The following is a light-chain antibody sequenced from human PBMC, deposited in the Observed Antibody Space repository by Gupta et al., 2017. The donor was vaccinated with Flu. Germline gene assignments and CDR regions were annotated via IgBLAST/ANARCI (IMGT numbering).Light chain of an antibody. CDR2: TNN. CDR3: AAWDDSLNGWV. V-gene: IGLV1-44*01. J-gene: IGLJ3*02. Sequence: QSVLAPPPSASATSGQPSTISCPGSSSNIGDTTVNWYQQVPGTAPKLIIYTNNQRPSGVPDRFSGSKSGTSASLAISGLQSEDEADYYCAAWDDSLNGWVFGGGTKLTVL. CDR1: SSNIGDTT.